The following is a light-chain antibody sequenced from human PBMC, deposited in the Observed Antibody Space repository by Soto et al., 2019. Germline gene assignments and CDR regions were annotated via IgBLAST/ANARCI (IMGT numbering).Light chain of an antibody. V-gene: IGKV3-15*01. CDR3: QRYYNWYT. J-gene: IGKJ2*01. CDR1: QSVDTK. Sequence: ETVMTQSPATLSVSLGERVTLSCRASQSVDTKLAWYQHKPGQAPRLLIYGASTRATGITARFSGSGSGTEFTLTISGMQSEGFAVYFCQRYYNWYTYGQGTKLEIK. CDR2: GAS.